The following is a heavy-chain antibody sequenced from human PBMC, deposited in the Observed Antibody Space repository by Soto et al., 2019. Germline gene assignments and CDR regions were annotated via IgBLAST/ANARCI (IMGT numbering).Heavy chain of an antibody. V-gene: IGHV1-69*12. D-gene: IGHD3-22*01. Sequence: QVQLVQSGAEVKKPGSSVKVSCKASGGTFSSYAISWVRQAPGQGLEWMGGIIPIFGTANYAQKFQGRVTITADESTSXAXTEMSSLRSEDPAVYYCARVSRYYYDRSGYINWFDPWGQGTLVTVSS. CDR1: GGTFSSYA. CDR2: IIPIFGTA. CDR3: ARVSRYYYDRSGYINWFDP. J-gene: IGHJ5*02.